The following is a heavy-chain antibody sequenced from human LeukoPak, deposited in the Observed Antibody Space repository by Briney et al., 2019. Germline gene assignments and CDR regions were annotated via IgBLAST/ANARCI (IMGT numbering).Heavy chain of an antibody. V-gene: IGHV4-4*09. CDR2: IYTSGST. D-gene: IGHD6-6*01. J-gene: IGHJ4*02. Sequence: SETLSLTCTGSGGSISSYYWSWIRQPPGKGLEWIGYIYTSGSTNYNPSLKSRVTISVDTSKNQFSLKLSSVTAADTAVYYCARHTEARPLDYWGQGTLVTVSS. CDR3: ARHTEARPLDY. CDR1: GGSISSYY.